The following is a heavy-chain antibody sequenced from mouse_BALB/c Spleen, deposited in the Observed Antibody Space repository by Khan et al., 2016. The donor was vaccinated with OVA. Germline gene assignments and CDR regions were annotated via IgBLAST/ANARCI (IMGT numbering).Heavy chain of an antibody. Sequence: QVQLKESGPGLVAPSQSLSITCTVSGFSLTGYGVNWVRQPPGKGLEWLGMIWGDGSTDYNSALKSRLSISKDNSKSQVFLTMNSLHTDDTARYYCAREIYYDYAYYCAMDYWGQGTSVTVSS. J-gene: IGHJ4*01. V-gene: IGHV2-6-7*01. CDR1: GFSLTGYG. CDR2: IWGDGST. D-gene: IGHD2-4*01. CDR3: AREIYYDYAYYCAMDY.